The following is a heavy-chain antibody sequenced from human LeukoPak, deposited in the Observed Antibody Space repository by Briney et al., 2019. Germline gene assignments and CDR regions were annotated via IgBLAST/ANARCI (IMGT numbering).Heavy chain of an antibody. CDR1: GFTFSNAW. Sequence: GGSLRLSCAASGFTFSNAWMSWVRQAPGKGLEWVGRIKSKTDRGTTDYTTPVKGRFTISRDDSRNTLYLQMNSLKTEDTAVYYCTTEFDYYWGQGTLVTVSS. CDR3: TTEFDYY. V-gene: IGHV3-15*01. J-gene: IGHJ4*02. CDR2: IKSKTDRGTT. D-gene: IGHD3-3*01.